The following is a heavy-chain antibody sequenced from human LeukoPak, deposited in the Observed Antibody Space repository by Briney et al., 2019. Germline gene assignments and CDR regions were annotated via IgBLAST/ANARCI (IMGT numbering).Heavy chain of an antibody. J-gene: IGHJ4*02. V-gene: IGHV3-64*04. D-gene: IGHD6-13*01. CDR3: ARDGGRDSTYWYYY. CDR1: GFPFSSYA. Sequence: GGSLRLSCSASGFPFSSYAMHWVRQAPGKGLEYVSAISDSGGSTYYADSVKGRFTISRDNGENSLYLQMNSLRDEDTAVYYCARDGGRDSTYWYYYWGQGTLVTVSS. CDR2: ISDSGGST.